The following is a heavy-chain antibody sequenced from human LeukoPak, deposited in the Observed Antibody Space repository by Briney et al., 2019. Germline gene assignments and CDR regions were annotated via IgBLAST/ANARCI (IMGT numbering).Heavy chain of an antibody. CDR2: INPNSGGT. Sequence: GASVKVSCKASGYTFTGYYMHWVRQAPGQGLEWMGWINPNSGGTNYAQKFQGRVTMTRDTSISTAYMELSRLRSDDTAVYYCARGPNSSSWYRRTNWFDPWGQGTLVTVSS. CDR3: ARGPNSSSWYRRTNWFDP. J-gene: IGHJ5*02. V-gene: IGHV1-2*02. D-gene: IGHD6-13*01. CDR1: GYTFTGYY.